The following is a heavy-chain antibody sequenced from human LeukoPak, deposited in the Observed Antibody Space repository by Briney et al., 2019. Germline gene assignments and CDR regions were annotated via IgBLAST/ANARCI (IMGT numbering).Heavy chain of an antibody. J-gene: IGHJ6*02. Sequence: GGSLRLSCAASGFTFSSYAMSWVRQAPGKGLEWVSAISGSGGSTYYADSVKSRFTISRDNSKNTLYLQMNSLRAEDTAVYYCANLYSSGWYLRGYYYGMDVWGQGTTVTVSS. V-gene: IGHV3-23*01. CDR1: GFTFSSYA. CDR2: ISGSGGST. D-gene: IGHD6-19*01. CDR3: ANLYSSGWYLRGYYYGMDV.